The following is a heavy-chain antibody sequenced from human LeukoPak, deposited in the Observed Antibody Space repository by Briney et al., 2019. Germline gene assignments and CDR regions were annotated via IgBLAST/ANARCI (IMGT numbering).Heavy chain of an antibody. Sequence: PSETLSLTCTVSGGSISSGGYYWSWIRQPPGKGLEWIGYIYHSGSTYYNPSLKSRVTISVDRSKNQFSLKLSSVTAADTAVYYCARVGVVATIFDYWGQGTLVTVSS. CDR1: GGSISSGGYY. CDR3: ARVGVVATIFDY. D-gene: IGHD5-12*01. J-gene: IGHJ4*02. CDR2: IYHSGST. V-gene: IGHV4-30-2*01.